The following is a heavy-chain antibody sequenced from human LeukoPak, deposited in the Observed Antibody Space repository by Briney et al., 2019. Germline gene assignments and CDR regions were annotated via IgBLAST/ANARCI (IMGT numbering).Heavy chain of an antibody. V-gene: IGHV4-39*01. CDR1: GGSISSSSYY. J-gene: IGHJ5*02. CDR2: IYYSGST. CDR3: ARGLQLGGWNWFDP. Sequence: SETLSLTCTVSGGSISSSSYYWGWIRQPPGKGLEWIGSIYYSGSTYYNPSLKSRVTISVDTSKNQFSLKLSSVTAADTAVYYCARGLQLGGWNWFDPWGQGTLVTVSS. D-gene: IGHD3-16*01.